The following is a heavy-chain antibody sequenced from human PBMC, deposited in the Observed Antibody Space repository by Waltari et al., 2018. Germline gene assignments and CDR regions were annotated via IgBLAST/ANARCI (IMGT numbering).Heavy chain of an antibody. D-gene: IGHD6-6*01. CDR1: GVSISNYH. CDR2: THTSGST. Sequence: QVQLQDSGPGLVKPSETLSLTCNVSGVSISNYHWSWIRRPAGQGLEWIGRTHTSGSTHYNPSLKSRVTMSLYPSKNQCSRKLSSVTAADTALYYCASAPNEYYFDYWGRGALVTVSS. V-gene: IGHV4-4*07. J-gene: IGHJ4*02. CDR3: ASAPNEYYFDY.